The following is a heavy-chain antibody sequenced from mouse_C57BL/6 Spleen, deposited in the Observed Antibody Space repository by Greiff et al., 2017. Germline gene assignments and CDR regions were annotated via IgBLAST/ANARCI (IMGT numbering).Heavy chain of an antibody. CDR3: ARSSGYSCFDY. Sequence: VQLQQSVAELVRPGASVKLSCTASGFNFKNTYMPWVKQRPEQGLEWIGRIDPANGNTKYAPKVQGKGTITEDTSSNTAYLQLSSLTSEDTAIYYCARSSGYSCFDYWGQGTTLTVSS. V-gene: IGHV14-3*01. CDR2: IDPANGNT. D-gene: IGHD3-2*02. CDR1: GFNFKNTY. J-gene: IGHJ2*01.